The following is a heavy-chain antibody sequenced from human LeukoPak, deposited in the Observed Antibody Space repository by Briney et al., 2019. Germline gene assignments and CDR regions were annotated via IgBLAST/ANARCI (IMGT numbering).Heavy chain of an antibody. CDR3: ARRGGSYSHR. CDR2: INHSGST. D-gene: IGHD1-26*01. J-gene: IGHJ4*02. V-gene: IGHV4-34*01. CDR1: GGSFSGYY. Sequence: PSETLSLTCAVYGGSFSGYYWSWIRQPPGKGLEWIGEINHSGSTNYNPSLKSRVTISVDTSKNQFSLKLSSVTAADTAVYYCARRGGSYSHRWGQGTLVTVSS.